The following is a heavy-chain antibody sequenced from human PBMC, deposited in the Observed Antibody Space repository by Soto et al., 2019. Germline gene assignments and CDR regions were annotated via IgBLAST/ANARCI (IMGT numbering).Heavy chain of an antibody. CDR3: GTDRWGGAFDM. D-gene: IGHD3-10*01. J-gene: IGHJ3*02. CDR1: GFSLRSDW. V-gene: IGHV3-7*01. CDR2: IKEDGSVK. Sequence: GGSLRLSCAAIGFSLRSDWMAWVRQIPGKGLEFVANIKEDGSVKNYVDSVKGRFSISRDNDKNSLYLQMNSLRAEDTAVYYCGTDRWGGAFDMWGQGPTVTVSS.